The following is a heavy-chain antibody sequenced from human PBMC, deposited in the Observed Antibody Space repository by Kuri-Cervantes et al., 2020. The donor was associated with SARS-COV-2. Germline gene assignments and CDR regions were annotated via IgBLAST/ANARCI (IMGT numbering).Heavy chain of an antibody. CDR2: ISGRGGST. V-gene: IGHV3-23*01. CDR1: GFTFNSYA. D-gene: IGHD2-2*01. J-gene: IGHJ1*01. CDR3: ASRYCSSTSCRGYFQH. Sequence: GGSLRLSCAASGFTFNSYAMSWVRQAPGKGLEWVSGISGRGGSTYYADSVKGRFTISRDNSKNTLFLQMSSLRSEDTAGYYCASRYCSSTSCRGYFQHWGQGTLVTVSS.